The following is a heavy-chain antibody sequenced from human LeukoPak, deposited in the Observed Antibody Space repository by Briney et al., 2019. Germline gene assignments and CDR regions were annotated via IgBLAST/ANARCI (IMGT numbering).Heavy chain of an antibody. D-gene: IGHD4-17*01. CDR2: IHSSDGT. CDR3: ARHVYGEGMVV. J-gene: IGHJ6*04. V-gene: IGHV4-59*08. Sequence: SETLSLTCTVSGGSLNGYYWGWIRQPPGKGLECIGYIHSSDGTALNASLKSRLTISLDTSKNQSSLTLSSVTAADTAVFYCARHVYGEGMVVWGKGTTVTVSS. CDR1: GGSLNGYY.